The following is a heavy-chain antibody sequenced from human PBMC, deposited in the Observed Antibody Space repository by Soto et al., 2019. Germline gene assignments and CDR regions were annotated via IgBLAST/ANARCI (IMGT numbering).Heavy chain of an antibody. D-gene: IGHD5-12*01. CDR1: GGSFSGYY. CDR2: INHSGST. CDR3: ARGLIVATIMFDY. Sequence: TLSLTCAVYGGSFSGYYWSWIRQPPGKGLEWIGEINHSGSTNYNPSLKSRVTISVDTSKNQFSLKLSSVTAADTAVYYCARGLIVATIMFDYWGQGTLVTVSS. V-gene: IGHV4-34*01. J-gene: IGHJ4*02.